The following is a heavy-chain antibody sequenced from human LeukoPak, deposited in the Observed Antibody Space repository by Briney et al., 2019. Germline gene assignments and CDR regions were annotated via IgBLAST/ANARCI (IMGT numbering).Heavy chain of an antibody. CDR3: ARDKIEGPTKLDY. D-gene: IGHD1-1*01. V-gene: IGHV3-7*01. J-gene: IGHJ4*02. Sequence: GGSLRLSCAASGFTFSSYWTSWVRQAPGKGLEWVANIKQGESEKYNVDSLTGRFTISRDNAKNSLYLQMNSLRAEDTAVYYCARDKIEGPTKLDYWGQGILVTVSS. CDR1: GFTFSSYW. CDR2: IKQGESEK.